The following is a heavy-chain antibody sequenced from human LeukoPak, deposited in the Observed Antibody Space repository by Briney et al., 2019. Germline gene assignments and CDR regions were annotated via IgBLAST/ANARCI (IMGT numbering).Heavy chain of an antibody. CDR1: GGSFSGYY. CDR3: ARGAVAGNYYYYYYMDV. CDR2: IYYSGST. J-gene: IGHJ6*03. V-gene: IGHV4-59*01. D-gene: IGHD6-19*01. Sequence: PSETLSLTCAVYGGSFSGYYWSWIRQPPGKGLEWIGYIYYSGSTNYNPSLKSRVTISVDTSKNQFSLKLSSVTAADTAVYYCARGAVAGNYYYYYYMDVWGKGTTVTVSS.